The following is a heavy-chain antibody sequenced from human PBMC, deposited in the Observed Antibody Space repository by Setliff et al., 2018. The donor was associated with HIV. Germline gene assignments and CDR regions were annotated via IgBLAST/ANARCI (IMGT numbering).Heavy chain of an antibody. Sequence: WETLSLTCAVYGGSLNDYYWSWIRLPPGKGLEWIGGIYYTGSPFYNPSLKSRVTISVDTSNNQFSLKLSSVTAADTAVYYCARGGGTSSPIDYHYYIDVWGKGTTVTVSS. D-gene: IGHD6-6*01. CDR3: ARGGGTSSPIDYHYYIDV. CDR2: IYYTGSP. V-gene: IGHV4-34*01. J-gene: IGHJ6*03. CDR1: GGSLNDYY.